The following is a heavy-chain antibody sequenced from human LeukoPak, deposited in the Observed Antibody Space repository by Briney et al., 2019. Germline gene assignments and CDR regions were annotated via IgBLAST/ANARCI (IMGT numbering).Heavy chain of an antibody. V-gene: IGHV1-46*01. Sequence: GASVKVSCKASGGTFSSYAISWVRQAPGQGLEWMGIINPSGGSTSYAQKFQGRVTMTRDMSTSTVYMELSSLRSEDTAVYYCARGKYCTNGVCPDAFDIWGQGTMVTVSS. D-gene: IGHD2-8*01. CDR3: ARGKYCTNGVCPDAFDI. CDR1: GGTFSSYA. J-gene: IGHJ3*02. CDR2: INPSGGST.